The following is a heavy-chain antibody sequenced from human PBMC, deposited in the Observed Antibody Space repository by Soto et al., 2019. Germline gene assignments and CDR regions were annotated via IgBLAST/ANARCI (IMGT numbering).Heavy chain of an antibody. J-gene: IGHJ5*02. CDR2: IYWDDDK. CDR3: AHTVLFPHLIGSGSYWSKPGVWFDP. CDR1: GFSLSTSGVG. D-gene: IGHD3-10*01. V-gene: IGHV2-5*02. Sequence: SGPTLVNPTQTLTLTCTFSGFSLSTSGVGVGWIRQPPGKALEWLALIYWDDDKRYSPSLKSRLTITKDTSKNQVVLTMTNMDPLDTATYYCAHTVLFPHLIGSGSYWSKPGVWFDPWGQGTLVTVSS.